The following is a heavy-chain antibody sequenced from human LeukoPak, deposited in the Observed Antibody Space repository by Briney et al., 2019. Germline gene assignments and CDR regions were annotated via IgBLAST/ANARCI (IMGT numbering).Heavy chain of an antibody. D-gene: IGHD3-22*01. CDR1: GFTFSSYS. CDR2: ISSSSSYI. V-gene: IGHV3-21*01. Sequence: PGGSLRLSCAASGFTFSSYSMNWVRQAPGKGLEWVSSISSSSSYIYYADPVKGRFTISRDNARNSLYLQMNSLRAEDTAVYYCARDLRVVPRAFDIWGQGTVVTVSS. J-gene: IGHJ3*02. CDR3: ARDLRVVPRAFDI.